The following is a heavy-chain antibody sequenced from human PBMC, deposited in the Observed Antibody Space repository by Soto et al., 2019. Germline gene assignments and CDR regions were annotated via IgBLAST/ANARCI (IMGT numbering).Heavy chain of an antibody. V-gene: IGHV1-2*04. J-gene: IGHJ4*02. CDR2: INPNSGGT. D-gene: IGHD5-12*01. Sequence: ASVKVSCKASGYTFTGYYMHWVRQAPGQGLEWMGWINPNSGGTNYAQKFQGWVTMTRDTSISTAYMELSRLRSDDTAVYYCARGIDRGYSGFGDYWGQGTLVTVSS. CDR3: ARGIDRGYSGFGDY. CDR1: GYTFTGYY.